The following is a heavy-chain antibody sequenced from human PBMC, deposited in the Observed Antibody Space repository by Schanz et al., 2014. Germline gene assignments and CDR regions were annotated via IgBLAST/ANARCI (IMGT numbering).Heavy chain of an antibody. CDR2: ISYDGSHK. CDR1: GFTFSNFA. D-gene: IGHD6-13*01. CDR3: ARDRQQLVGRIGYYYGMDV. J-gene: IGHJ6*02. V-gene: IGHV3-30*04. Sequence: QVQLVESGGGVVQPGRSLRLSCAASGFTFSNFAIHWVRQAPGKGLMWVAVISYDGSHKDYADSVKGRFTISRDNYKNTLYLQMNSLRAEDTAVYYCARDRQQLVGRIGYYYGMDVWGQGTTVTVSS.